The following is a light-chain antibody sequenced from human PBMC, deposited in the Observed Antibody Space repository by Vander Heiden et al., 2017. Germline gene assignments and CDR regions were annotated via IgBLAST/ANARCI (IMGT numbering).Light chain of an antibody. CDR1: QSLLHSNGYNY. Sequence: DLSMTQSPPSLLFPPGKQASTSCRSSQSLLHSNGYNYLDWYLQKPGQSPQLLIYLGSNRASGVPDRFSGSGAGTDFTLKISRGEAEDVGVYYCMQALQTPPYTFGQGTKLEIK. CDR3: MQALQTPPYT. J-gene: IGKJ2*01. V-gene: IGKV2-28*01. CDR2: LGS.